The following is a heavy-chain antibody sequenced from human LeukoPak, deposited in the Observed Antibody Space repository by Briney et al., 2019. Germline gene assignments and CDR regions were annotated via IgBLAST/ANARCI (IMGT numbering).Heavy chain of an antibody. CDR2: FDPEDGET. J-gene: IGHJ4*02. CDR1: GYTLTELS. Sequence: ASVKVSCKVSGYTLTELSMHWVRQAPGKGLEWMGGFDPEDGETIYAQKFQGRVTMTEDTSTDTAYMEPSSLRSEDTAVYYCATLALKGYCSSTSCSNFYFDYWGQGTLVTVSS. CDR3: ATLALKGYCSSTSCSNFYFDY. V-gene: IGHV1-24*01. D-gene: IGHD2-2*01.